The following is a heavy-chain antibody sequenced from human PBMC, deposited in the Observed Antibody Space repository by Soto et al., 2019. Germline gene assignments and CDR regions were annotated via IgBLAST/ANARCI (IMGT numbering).Heavy chain of an antibody. V-gene: IGHV3-21*01. CDR2: ISSSSSYI. Sequence: EVQLVESGGGLVKPGGSLRLSCAASGFTFSSYSMNWVRQAPGKGLEWVSSISSSSSYIYYADSVKGRFTISRDNAKNSLYLQMNSLRAEDTAVYYCARLGGAVAGTDWYFDLWGRGTLVTVSS. CDR1: GFTFSSYS. CDR3: ARLGGAVAGTDWYFDL. D-gene: IGHD6-19*01. J-gene: IGHJ2*01.